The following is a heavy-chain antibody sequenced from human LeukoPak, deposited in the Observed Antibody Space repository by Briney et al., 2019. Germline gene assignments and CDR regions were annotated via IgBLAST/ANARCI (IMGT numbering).Heavy chain of an antibody. D-gene: IGHD6-19*01. CDR3: ARGTSSGWYLDY. V-gene: IGHV4-4*07. CDR2: IYTSGST. CDR1: GGFISSYY. Sequence: SETLSLTCTVSGGFISSYYWSWIRQPPGKGLEWIGRIYTSGSTNYNPSLKSRVTMSVDTSKNQFSLKLSSVTAADTAVYYCARGTSSGWYLDYWGQGTLVTVSS. J-gene: IGHJ4*02.